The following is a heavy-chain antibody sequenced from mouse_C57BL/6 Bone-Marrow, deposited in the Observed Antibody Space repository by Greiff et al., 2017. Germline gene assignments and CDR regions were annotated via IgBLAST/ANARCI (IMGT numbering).Heavy chain of an antibody. CDR3: TRLLLDY. CDR1: GYTFTSYG. V-gene: IGHV1-81*01. Sequence: VQLQQSGAELARPGASVKLSCKASGYTFTSYGISWVKQRTGQGLEWIGEIYPRSGYTYYNEKFKGKATLTADKSSSTAYMELRSLTSEDSAVYFCTRLLLDYWGQGTTLTVSS. J-gene: IGHJ2*01. CDR2: IYPRSGYT. D-gene: IGHD2-1*01.